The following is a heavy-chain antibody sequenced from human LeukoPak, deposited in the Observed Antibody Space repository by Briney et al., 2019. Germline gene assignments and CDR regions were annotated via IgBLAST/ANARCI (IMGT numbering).Heavy chain of an antibody. J-gene: IGHJ3*02. V-gene: IGHV4-38-2*02. D-gene: IGHD6-25*01. CDR2: IYHSGST. Sequence: PSETLSLTCTVSGYSISSGYYWGWIRQPPGKGLEWIGSIYHSGSTYYNPSLKSRVTISVDRSKNQFSLKLSSVTAADTAVYYCARAVETALDAFDIWGQGTMVTVSS. CDR3: ARAVETALDAFDI. CDR1: GYSISSGYY.